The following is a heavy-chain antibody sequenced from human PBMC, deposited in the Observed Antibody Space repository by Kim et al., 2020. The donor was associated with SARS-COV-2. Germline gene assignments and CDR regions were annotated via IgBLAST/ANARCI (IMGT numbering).Heavy chain of an antibody. Sequence: SETLSLTCTVSGGSISSYYWSWIRQPPGKGLEWIGYIYYSGSTNYNPSLKSRVTISVDTSKNQFSLKLSSVTAADTAVYYCAMTYGGRFDYWGQGTLVTVSS. CDR2: IYYSGST. V-gene: IGHV4-59*08. J-gene: IGHJ4*02. CDR1: GGSISSYY. D-gene: IGHD4-17*01. CDR3: AMTYGGRFDY.